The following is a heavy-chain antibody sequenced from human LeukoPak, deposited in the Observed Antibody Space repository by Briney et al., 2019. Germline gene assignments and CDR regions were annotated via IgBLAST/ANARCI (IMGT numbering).Heavy chain of an antibody. CDR2: IKQDGSEK. Sequence: GGSLRLSCAASGFTFSSYWMSWVRQAPGKGLEWVANIKQDGSEKYYVDSVKGRFTISRDNAKNSLYLQMNSLRAEDTAVYYCAKRNIAMAGYYYSYGLDVWGQETTVTVSS. D-gene: IGHD6-19*01. J-gene: IGHJ6*02. CDR3: AKRNIAMAGYYYSYGLDV. CDR1: GFTFSSYW. V-gene: IGHV3-7*01.